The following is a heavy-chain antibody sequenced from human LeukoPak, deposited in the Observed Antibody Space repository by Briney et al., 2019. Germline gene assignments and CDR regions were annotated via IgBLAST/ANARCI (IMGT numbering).Heavy chain of an antibody. J-gene: IGHJ4*02. CDR1: GYTFIRYY. V-gene: IGHV1-46*04. CDR2: INPSGGST. CDR3: ARDRGTLGAHFDY. Sequence: ASVKVSCKASGYTFIRYYMHWVRQAPGQGFEWLGIINPSGGSTTYAQKLKGRVTVTSDTSTSTVYMELSSLTSEDTAVYYCARDRGTLGAHFDYWGQGTLVTVSS. D-gene: IGHD7-27*01.